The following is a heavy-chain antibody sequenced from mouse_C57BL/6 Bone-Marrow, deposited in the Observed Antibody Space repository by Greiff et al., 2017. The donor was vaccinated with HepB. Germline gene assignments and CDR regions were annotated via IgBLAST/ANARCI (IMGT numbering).Heavy chain of an antibody. V-gene: IGHV1-7*01. J-gene: IGHJ4*01. Sequence: QVQLQQSGAELAKPGASVKLSCKASGYTFTSYWMHWVKQRPGPGLEWIGYINPSSGYTKYNQKFKDKATLTADKSSSTAYMQLISLTYEDSAVYNCASTTERNYYAMDYWGQGTSVTVSS. CDR2: INPSSGYT. D-gene: IGHD1-1*01. CDR1: GYTFTSYW. CDR3: ASTTERNYYAMDY.